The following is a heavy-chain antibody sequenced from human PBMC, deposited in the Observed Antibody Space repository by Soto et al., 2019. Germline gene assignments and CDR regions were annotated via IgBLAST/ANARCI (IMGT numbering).Heavy chain of an antibody. J-gene: IGHJ3*02. CDR2: INHSGST. CDR3: ARGPGGGGVAPVVVVPAAMLAFDI. CDR1: GGSFSGYY. Sequence: SETLSLTCAVYGGSFSGYYWSWIRQPPGKGLEWIGEINHSGSTNYNPSLKSRVTISVDTSKNQFSLKLSSVTAADTAVYYCARGPGGGGVAPVVVVPAAMLAFDIWGQGTMVTVS. D-gene: IGHD2-2*01. V-gene: IGHV4-34*01.